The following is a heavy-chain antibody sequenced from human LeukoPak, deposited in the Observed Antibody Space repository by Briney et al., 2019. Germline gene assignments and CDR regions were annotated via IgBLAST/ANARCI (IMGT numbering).Heavy chain of an antibody. J-gene: IGHJ2*01. CDR3: ARDKAAREPTYWYFDL. D-gene: IGHD6-6*01. CDR1: GDTFSRYA. Sequence: ASVKVSCKASGDTFSRYALSWVRQAPGQGLEWMGGVFTVFGTTHYAKDLQGRVTITTDKSTNTVYMELTSLRSEDTAIYYCARDKAAREPTYWYFDLWGRVTLVTVSS. V-gene: IGHV1-69*05. CDR2: VFTVFGTT.